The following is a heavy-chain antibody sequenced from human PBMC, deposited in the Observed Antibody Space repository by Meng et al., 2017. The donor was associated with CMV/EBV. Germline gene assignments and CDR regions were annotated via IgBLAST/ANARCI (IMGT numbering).Heavy chain of an antibody. V-gene: IGHV3-48*04. CDR1: GFTFSSYG. D-gene: IGHD3-3*01. CDR3: ARDGGYHFSPTTNHGMDV. CDR2: ISSSGSTI. J-gene: IGHJ6*02. Sequence: GESLKISCAASGFTFSSYGMHWVRQAPGKGLEWVSYISSSGSTIYYADSVKGRFTISRDNAKNSLYLQMNSLRAEDTAVYYCARDGGYHFSPTTNHGMDVWGQGTTVTVSS.